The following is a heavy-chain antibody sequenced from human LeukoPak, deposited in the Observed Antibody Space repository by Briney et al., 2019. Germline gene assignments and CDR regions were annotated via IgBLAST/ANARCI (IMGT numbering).Heavy chain of an antibody. CDR1: GGSFSGYY. V-gene: IGHV4-34*01. J-gene: IGHJ4*02. CDR3: ARLGYCSGGSCYPIDY. Sequence: SETLSLTCAVYGGSFSGYYWSWIRQPPGKGLEWIGEINHSGSTNYNPSLKSRVTISVDTSKNQFSLKLSSVTAADTAMYYCARLGYCSGGSCYPIDYWGQGTLVTVSS. CDR2: INHSGST. D-gene: IGHD2-15*01.